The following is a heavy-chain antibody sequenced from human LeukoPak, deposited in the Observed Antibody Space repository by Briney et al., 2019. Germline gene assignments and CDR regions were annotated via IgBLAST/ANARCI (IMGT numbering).Heavy chain of an antibody. Sequence: ASETLSLTCAVSGGSISSSNWWSWVRQPPGKGLEWIGNVYYNGHTYYNPSLKSRVTISVDMSKNQFSLKVSSVTAADTAVYYCARQVVPAADYFDYWGQGALVTVSS. D-gene: IGHD2-2*01. CDR2: VYYNGHT. CDR3: ARQVVPAADYFDY. CDR1: GGSISSSNW. V-gene: IGHV4-4*02. J-gene: IGHJ4*02.